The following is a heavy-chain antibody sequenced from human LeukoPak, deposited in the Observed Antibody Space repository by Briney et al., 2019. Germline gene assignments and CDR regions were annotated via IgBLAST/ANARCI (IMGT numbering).Heavy chain of an antibody. Sequence: GGSLRLSCAASGFTFSSYGMHWGRQAPGTGLEWVAFIRYDGSNKYYADSVKGRFTISRDNSKNTLYLQMNSLRAEDTAVYYCAKPGGYCSSTSCLYYFDYWGQGTLVTVSS. D-gene: IGHD2-2*01. CDR3: AKPGGYCSSTSCLYYFDY. J-gene: IGHJ4*02. V-gene: IGHV3-30*02. CDR1: GFTFSSYG. CDR2: IRYDGSNK.